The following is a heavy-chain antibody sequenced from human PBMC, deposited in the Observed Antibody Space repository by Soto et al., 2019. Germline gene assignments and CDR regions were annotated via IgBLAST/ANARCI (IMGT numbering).Heavy chain of an antibody. CDR1: GFTFTTYS. D-gene: IGHD6-6*01. J-gene: IGHJ6*02. Sequence: GGSLRLSCAASGFTFTTYSMSWVRQAPGKGLEWVSSIISVSSRIYYADSVKGRFTISRDNARNSLYLQMNSLRAEDTAVYYCARLHRLRIAARLYYYYGMDVWGQGTTVTVSS. CDR2: IISVSSRI. CDR3: ARLHRLRIAARLYYYYGMDV. V-gene: IGHV3-21*01.